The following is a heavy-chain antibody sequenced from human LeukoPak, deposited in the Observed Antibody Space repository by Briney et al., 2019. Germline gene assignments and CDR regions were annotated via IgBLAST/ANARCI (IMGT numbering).Heavy chain of an antibody. V-gene: IGHV4-39*07. Sequence: SETLSLTCTVSGGSISSSSYYWGWIRQPPGKGLEWIGSIYYSGSTYYNPSLKSRVTISVDTSKNQFSLKLSSVTAVDTAVFFCARIRSPVDAFDIWGQGTMVIVSS. J-gene: IGHJ3*02. CDR2: IYYSGST. CDR3: ARIRSPVDAFDI. CDR1: GGSISSSSYY.